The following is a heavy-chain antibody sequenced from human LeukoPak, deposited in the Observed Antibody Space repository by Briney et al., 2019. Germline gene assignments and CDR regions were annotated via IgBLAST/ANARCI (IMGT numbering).Heavy chain of an antibody. J-gene: IGHJ6*02. V-gene: IGHV2-70*11. Sequence: SGPTLVNPTQALTLTRTFSGFSLSTRGKCVNWIPQPPGKALEWLACIDWDDDKYYSRSLKTRLTISKDTSKSQVVLTMTNMDPVDTATYFCARMVGMDVWGQGTTVTVSS. CDR1: GFSLSTRGKC. CDR3: ARMVGMDV. CDR2: IDWDDDK.